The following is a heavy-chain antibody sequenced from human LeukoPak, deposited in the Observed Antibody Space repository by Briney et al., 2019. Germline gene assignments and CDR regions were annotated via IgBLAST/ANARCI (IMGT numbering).Heavy chain of an antibody. Sequence: PGGSLRLSCAACGFTFSSSGMRWVRQVPGKGLEWVSGISSSGGSTNYADSVRGRFTISRDNSKNTLYVQMNSLRDEDTALYYCAKEKAFTMLIHWGQGTLVTVSS. D-gene: IGHD3-10*01. CDR1: GFTFSSSG. CDR3: AKEKAFTMLIH. J-gene: IGHJ4*02. V-gene: IGHV3-23*01. CDR2: ISSSGGST.